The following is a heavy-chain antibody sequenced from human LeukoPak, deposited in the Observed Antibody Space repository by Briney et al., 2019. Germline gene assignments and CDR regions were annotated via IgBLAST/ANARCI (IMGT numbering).Heavy chain of an antibody. CDR2: ISAYNGNT. J-gene: IGHJ4*02. CDR3: AGVYCSSTSCYRGGLDY. D-gene: IGHD2-2*01. V-gene: IGHV1-18*01. CDR1: GYTFTSYG. Sequence: ASVKVSCKASGYTFTSYGISWVRQAPGQGLEWMGWISAYNGNTNYAQKLQGRVTMTTDTSTSTAYMELRSLRSDDTAVYYYAGVYCSSTSCYRGGLDYWGQGTLVTVSS.